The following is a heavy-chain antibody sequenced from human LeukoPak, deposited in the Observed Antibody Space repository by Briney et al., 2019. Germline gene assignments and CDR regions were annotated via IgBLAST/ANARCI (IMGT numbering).Heavy chain of an antibody. D-gene: IGHD3-22*01. CDR3: ASSSMPEYYYDSSGYLGAFDI. Sequence: PSETLSLTCTVSGGSISSSSYYWGWIRQPPGKGLEWIRSIYYSGSTYYNPSLKSRVTISVDTSKNQFSLKLSSVTAADTAVYYCASSSMPEYYYDSSGYLGAFDIWGQGTMVTVSS. CDR2: IYYSGST. CDR1: GGSISSSSYY. J-gene: IGHJ3*02. V-gene: IGHV4-39*07.